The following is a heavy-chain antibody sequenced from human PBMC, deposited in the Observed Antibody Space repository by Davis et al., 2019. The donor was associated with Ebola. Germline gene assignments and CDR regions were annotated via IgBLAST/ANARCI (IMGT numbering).Heavy chain of an antibody. Sequence: SETLSLTCTVSGGSISSYYWSWIRQPPGKGLEWIGYIYYSGSTNYNPSLKSRVTISVDTPKNQFSLKLSSVTAADTAVYYCARSPITYYYDSSGYRFDYWGQGTLVTVSS. CDR1: GGSISSYY. CDR2: IYYSGST. V-gene: IGHV4-59*08. J-gene: IGHJ4*02. D-gene: IGHD3-22*01. CDR3: ARSPITYYYDSSGYRFDY.